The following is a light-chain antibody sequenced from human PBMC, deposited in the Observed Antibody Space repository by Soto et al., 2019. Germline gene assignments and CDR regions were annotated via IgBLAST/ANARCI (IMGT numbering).Light chain of an antibody. CDR2: DNN. J-gene: IGLJ1*01. CDR1: SSNIRNNY. Sequence: QSVLTQPPSVSAAPGQKVTISCSGSSSNIRNNYVSWYQQLPGTAPKLLIYDNNKRPSGIPDRFSDSKSGTSATLGITGLQTGDEADYYCGTWDSSLSAYVFGTGTKVTVL. V-gene: IGLV1-51*01. CDR3: GTWDSSLSAYV.